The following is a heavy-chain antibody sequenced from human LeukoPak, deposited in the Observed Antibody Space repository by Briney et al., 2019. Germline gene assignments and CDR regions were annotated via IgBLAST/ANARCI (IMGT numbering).Heavy chain of an antibody. D-gene: IGHD6-19*01. Sequence: GTLRLSCAASGFTFSSYAMSWVRQSPRKGLEWVSAISDSTDNTYYADSVKGRFTISRDNSKNTLYLQMNSLRAEDTAVYYCAKDSSFDYWGQGTLVTVSS. CDR1: GFTFSSYA. CDR3: AKDSSFDY. J-gene: IGHJ4*02. V-gene: IGHV3-23*01. CDR2: ISDSTDNT.